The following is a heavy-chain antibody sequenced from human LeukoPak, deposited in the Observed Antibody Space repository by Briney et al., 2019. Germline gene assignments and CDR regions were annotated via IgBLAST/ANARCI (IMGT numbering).Heavy chain of an antibody. CDR2: IYTSGST. D-gene: IGHD6-19*01. Sequence: SETLSLTCTVSGGSISSGSYYWTWIRQPAGKGLEWIGRIYTSGSTNYNPSLKSRVTISVDTSRNQFSLKLSSVTAADTAVYYCARVRSSGWYWEDYWGQGTLVTVSS. CDR1: GGSISSGSYY. CDR3: ARVRSSGWYWEDY. J-gene: IGHJ4*02. V-gene: IGHV4-61*02.